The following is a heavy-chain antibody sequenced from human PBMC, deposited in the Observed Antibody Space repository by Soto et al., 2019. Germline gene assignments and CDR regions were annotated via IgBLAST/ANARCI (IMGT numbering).Heavy chain of an antibody. D-gene: IGHD6-19*01. J-gene: IGHJ6*03. CDR1: GFTFSSYG. CDR2: IWYDGSNK. V-gene: IGHV3-33*01. Sequence: QVQLVESGGGVVQPGRSLRLSCAASGFTFSSYGMHWVRQAPGKGLEWVAVIWYDGSNKYYADSVKGRFTISRDNSKNTLYLQMSSLRAEDTAVYYCARVKGFGYSSGWYEYYYYYMDVWGKGTTVTVSS. CDR3: ARVKGFGYSSGWYEYYYYYMDV.